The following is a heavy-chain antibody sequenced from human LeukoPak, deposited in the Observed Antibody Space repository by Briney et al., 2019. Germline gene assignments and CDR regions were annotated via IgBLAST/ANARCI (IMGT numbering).Heavy chain of an antibody. CDR2: ISSSSSTI. J-gene: IGHJ4*02. Sequence: QPGGSLRLSCAASGFTFSSYSMNWVRQAPGKGLEWVSYISSSSSTIYYADSVKGRFTISRDNAKNSLYLQMNSLRAEDTAVYYCAREMRIFGVVIIRVYYFDYWGQGTLVTVSS. CDR3: AREMRIFGVVIIRVYYFDY. D-gene: IGHD3-3*01. CDR1: GFTFSSYS. V-gene: IGHV3-48*01.